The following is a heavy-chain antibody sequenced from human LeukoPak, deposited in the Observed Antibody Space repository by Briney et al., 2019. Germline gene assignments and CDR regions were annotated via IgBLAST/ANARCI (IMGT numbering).Heavy chain of an antibody. Sequence: PSETLSLTCAVYGGSFSGYYWSWIRQPPGKGLEWIGEINHSGSTNYNPSLKSRVTISVDTSENQFSLKLSSVTAADTAVYFCARKGTVSGLDYWGQGTLVTVSS. CDR1: GGSFSGYY. V-gene: IGHV4-34*01. J-gene: IGHJ4*02. D-gene: IGHD6-19*01. CDR3: ARKGTVSGLDY. CDR2: INHSGST.